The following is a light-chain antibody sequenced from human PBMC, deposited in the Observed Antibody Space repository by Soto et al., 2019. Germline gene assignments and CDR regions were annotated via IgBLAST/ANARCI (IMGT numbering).Light chain of an antibody. CDR3: QQRYDWPWT. Sequence: EIVLTQSPATLSLSPGERATLSCRASQSISIYLAWYQQKPGQAPRLFIYDVSKRATGIPARFSGSGSGTDFTLTISSLEPEDFAVYFCQQRYDWPWTFGLGTKVDIK. CDR1: QSISIY. V-gene: IGKV3-11*01. CDR2: DVS. J-gene: IGKJ1*01.